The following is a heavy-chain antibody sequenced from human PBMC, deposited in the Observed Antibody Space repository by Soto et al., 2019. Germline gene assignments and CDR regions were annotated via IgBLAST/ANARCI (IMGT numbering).Heavy chain of an antibody. CDR3: ARVGPDSSGYYYYFDY. J-gene: IGHJ4*02. D-gene: IGHD3-22*01. V-gene: IGHV1-3*01. Sequence: ASVKVSCKASGYTFSSYHMHWVRQAPGQGLEWMGWINAGNGNTKYSQKFQGRVTITRDTSASTAYMELSSLRSEDTAVCYCARVGPDSSGYYYYFDYWGQGTLVTVSS. CDR2: INAGNGNT. CDR1: GYTFSSYH.